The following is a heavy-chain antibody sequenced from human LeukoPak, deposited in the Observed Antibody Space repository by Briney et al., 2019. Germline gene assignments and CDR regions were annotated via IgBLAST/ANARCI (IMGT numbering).Heavy chain of an antibody. Sequence: PRGSLRLSCAASGFTVSSNYMSSVRQAPGKGLERVSVIYSGGSTYYADSVKGRFTISRDNSKNTLYLQMNSLRAEDTAVYYCARDFLVVGATRYLDYWGQGTLVTVSS. CDR2: IYSGGST. J-gene: IGHJ4*02. V-gene: IGHV3-53*01. CDR3: ARDFLVVGATRYLDY. D-gene: IGHD1-26*01. CDR1: GFTVSSNY.